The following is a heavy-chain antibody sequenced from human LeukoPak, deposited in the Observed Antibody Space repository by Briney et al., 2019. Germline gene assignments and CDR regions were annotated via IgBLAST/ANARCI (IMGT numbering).Heavy chain of an antibody. V-gene: IGHV3-15*01. CDR2: IKSKIDGGTT. Sequence: GGTLRLSCAASGFTFSNARLSWVRQAPAKGVEEVSRIKSKIDGGTTDYGAPVKGRFTISRDDSKNTLYLQMNSLKTEDTAVYYCTTEAAPGTAHDYWGQGTLVTVSS. D-gene: IGHD1-1*01. CDR3: TTEAAPGTAHDY. CDR1: GFTFSNAR. J-gene: IGHJ4*02.